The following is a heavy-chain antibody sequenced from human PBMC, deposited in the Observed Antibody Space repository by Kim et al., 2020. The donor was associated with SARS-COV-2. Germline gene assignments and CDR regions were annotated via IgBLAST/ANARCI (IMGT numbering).Heavy chain of an antibody. Sequence: NPCSTSRVAISVYTSKNQFCLKLSSVSAADTAVYYCARLHRRITTSKFDPWGQGTLVTVSS. CDR3: ARLHRRITTSKFDP. V-gene: IGHV4-34*01. D-gene: IGHD3-10*01. J-gene: IGHJ5*02.